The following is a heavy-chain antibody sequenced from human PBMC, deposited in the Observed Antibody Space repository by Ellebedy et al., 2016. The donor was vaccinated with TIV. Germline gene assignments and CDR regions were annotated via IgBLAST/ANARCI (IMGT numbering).Heavy chain of an antibody. CDR1: GFTFSSYA. Sequence: GESLKISCAASGFTFSSYAMSWVRQAPGKGLEWVSAISGSGGSTYYADSVKGRFTISRDNSKNTLYLQMNSLRAEDTAVYYCAKDRWELPDWGQGTLVTVSS. CDR3: AKDRWELPD. CDR2: ISGSGGST. J-gene: IGHJ4*02. D-gene: IGHD1-26*01. V-gene: IGHV3-23*01.